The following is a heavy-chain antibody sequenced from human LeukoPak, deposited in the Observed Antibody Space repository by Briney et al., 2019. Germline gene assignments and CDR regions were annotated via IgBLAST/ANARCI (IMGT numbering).Heavy chain of an antibody. Sequence: GGSLRLSCAASGFTFSRNAMTWVRQAPGKGLEWVSSISSSSSYIYYADSVKGRFTISRDNAKNSLYLQMNSLRAEDTALYYCARDGGSWYVGYWGQGTLVTVSS. V-gene: IGHV3-21*01. CDR2: ISSSSSYI. CDR1: GFTFSRNA. D-gene: IGHD6-13*01. J-gene: IGHJ4*02. CDR3: ARDGGSWYVGY.